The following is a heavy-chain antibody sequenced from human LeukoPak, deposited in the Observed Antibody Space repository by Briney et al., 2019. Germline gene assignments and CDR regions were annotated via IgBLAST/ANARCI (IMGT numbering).Heavy chain of an antibody. V-gene: IGHV3-73*01. J-gene: IGHJ4*02. CDR1: GFTFSDSS. CDR2: VREETNSYAT. Sequence: GGSLRLSCAASGFTFSDSSMHWVRQASGKGLEWVGRVREETNSYATGYGESVKGRFTISRDDSKNTAYLEMSSLRVEDTAVYYCTRQRPQTGSLDYWGQGALVTVSS. D-gene: IGHD1-26*01. CDR3: TRQRPQTGSLDY.